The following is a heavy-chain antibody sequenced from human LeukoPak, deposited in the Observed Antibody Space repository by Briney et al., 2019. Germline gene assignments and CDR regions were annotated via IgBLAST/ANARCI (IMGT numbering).Heavy chain of an antibody. V-gene: IGHV3-23*01. D-gene: IGHD3-16*02. Sequence: GGSLRLSCAASGFTFSNYAMRWVRQAPGKGLEWVSGISGSGDSTYYADSVKGRFTISRDNSKNTLYLQMNSLRAEDTAVYYCAKDWYMITFGGVIANPCWGQGTLVTVSS. CDR3: AKDWYMITFGGVIANPC. CDR1: GFTFSNYA. CDR2: ISGSGDST. J-gene: IGHJ4*02.